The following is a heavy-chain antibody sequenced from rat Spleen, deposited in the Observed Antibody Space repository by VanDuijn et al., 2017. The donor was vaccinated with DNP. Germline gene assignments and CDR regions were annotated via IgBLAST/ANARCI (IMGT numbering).Heavy chain of an antibody. V-gene: IGHV5-25*01. CDR3: ARGGNFGTFPYFDH. Sequence: EVQLVESGGGLVQPGRSMKLSCAASGFSFSNYDMAWVRQGPKKGLEWVATIHSDGSNTWYRDSVRGRFTFSRNNVEDTLYLQMNSLRSEDTATYYCARGGNFGTFPYFDHWGQGVMVTVSS. CDR1: GFSFSNYD. CDR2: IHSDGSNT. J-gene: IGHJ2*01. D-gene: IGHD1-10*01.